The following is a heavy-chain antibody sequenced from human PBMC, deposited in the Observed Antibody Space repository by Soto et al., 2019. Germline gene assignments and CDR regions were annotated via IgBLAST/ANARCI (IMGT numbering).Heavy chain of an antibody. J-gene: IGHJ4*02. CDR3: ARALVSSSWSGFDY. Sequence: QVQLQESGPGLVKPSETLSLTCTVSGGSISSYYWSWIRQPPGKGLEWIGYIYYSGSTNYNPSLKSRVTISVDTAKNQFSLKRRSVTAADTAVYYCARALVSSSWSGFDYWGQGTLVTVSS. V-gene: IGHV4-59*01. D-gene: IGHD6-13*01. CDR1: GGSISSYY. CDR2: IYYSGST.